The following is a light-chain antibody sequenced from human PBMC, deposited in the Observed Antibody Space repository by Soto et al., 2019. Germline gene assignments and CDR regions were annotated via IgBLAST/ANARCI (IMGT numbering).Light chain of an antibody. V-gene: IGKV3-20*01. CDR3: QQYGDSLYT. Sequence: EIVLTQSPGTLSLSPGERATLSCRASQSISSSYLAWYQQKPGQAPRLLIYGAFSRATDIPDRFSGSASGTDFTLPISRLEPEDFAVYYCQQYGDSLYTFGQGTKLELK. CDR1: QSISSSY. J-gene: IGKJ2*01. CDR2: GAF.